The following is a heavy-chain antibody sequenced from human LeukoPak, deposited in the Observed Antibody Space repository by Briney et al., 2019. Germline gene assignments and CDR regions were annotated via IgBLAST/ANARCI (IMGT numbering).Heavy chain of an antibody. Sequence: AGGSLRLSCAASGFTFSSYWMHWVRQAPGKGLEWVSRIKSDGSTRYADSVKGRFTISRDNAKNTVSLQMNSLRAEDTGVYYCARAPSEIGGYYPEYFRHWGQGTLVTVSP. J-gene: IGHJ1*01. CDR1: GFTFSSYW. CDR3: ARAPSEIGGYYPEYFRH. CDR2: IKSDGST. D-gene: IGHD3-22*01. V-gene: IGHV3-74*01.